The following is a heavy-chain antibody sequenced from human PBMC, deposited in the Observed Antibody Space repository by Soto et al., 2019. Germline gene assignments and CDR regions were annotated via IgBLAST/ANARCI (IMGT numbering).Heavy chain of an antibody. CDR3: ARPGKGYSSTRSWNYYYVMDV. D-gene: IGHD6-13*01. V-gene: IGHV1-69*13. J-gene: IGHJ6*02. CDR2: VIPIFGTA. CDR1: GGTFSSYA. Sequence: GASVKVSCKASGGTFSSYAISWVRPAPGQGLEWMGGVIPIFGTANYAQKFQGRVTITADECTSTAYMELSSLRSEDTAVYYCARPGKGYSSTRSWNYYYVMDVLDQETTVTVSS.